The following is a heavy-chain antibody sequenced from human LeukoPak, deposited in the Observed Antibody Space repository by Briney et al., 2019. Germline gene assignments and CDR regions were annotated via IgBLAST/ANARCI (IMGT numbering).Heavy chain of an antibody. D-gene: IGHD1-7*01. Sequence: PGGSLRLSCAASGFTFSSYAMSWVRQAPGKGLEWVSAISGGGGSTYYADSVKGQFTISRDNSKNTLYLQMNSLRAEDTAVYYCAKGNYNDYYYYYMDVWGKGTTVTVSS. J-gene: IGHJ6*03. V-gene: IGHV3-23*01. CDR3: AKGNYNDYYYYYMDV. CDR1: GFTFSSYA. CDR2: ISGGGGST.